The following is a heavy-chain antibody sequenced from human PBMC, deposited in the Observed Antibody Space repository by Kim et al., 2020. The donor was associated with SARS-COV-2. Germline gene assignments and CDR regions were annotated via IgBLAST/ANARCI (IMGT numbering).Heavy chain of an antibody. CDR1: GFSFRSYA. D-gene: IGHD6-19*01. CDR2: ITYDGSNK. Sequence: GGSLRLSCAASGFSFRSYAMHWVRQAPGKGLEWVAVITYDGSNKYYAESVKGRFTISRDNSKNTLYLQVSSLRPEDTAMYYCASLGAVGGTDYWGQGTLVTVSS. J-gene: IGHJ4*02. CDR3: ASLGAVGGTDY. V-gene: IGHV3-30-3*01.